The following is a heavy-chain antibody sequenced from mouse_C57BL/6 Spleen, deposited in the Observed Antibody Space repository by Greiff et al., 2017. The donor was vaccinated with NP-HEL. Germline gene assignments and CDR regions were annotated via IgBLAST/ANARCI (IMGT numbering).Heavy chain of an antibody. CDR2: INPNNGGT. J-gene: IGHJ4*01. D-gene: IGHD2-5*01. CDR1: GYTFTDYN. V-gene: IGHV1-22*01. CDR3: ASSRAYYSNYDAMDY. Sequence: VQLQQSGPELVKPGASVKMSCKASGYTFTDYNMHWVKQSHGKSLEWIGYINPNNGGTSYNQKFKGKATLTVNKSSSTAYMELRILTSEDSAVYYCASSRAYYSNYDAMDYWGQGTSVTVSS.